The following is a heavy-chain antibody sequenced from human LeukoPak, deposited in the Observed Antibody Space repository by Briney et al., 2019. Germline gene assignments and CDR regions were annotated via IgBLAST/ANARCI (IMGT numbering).Heavy chain of an antibody. CDR1: GFTFSSNW. V-gene: IGHV3-74*01. D-gene: IGHD1-26*01. J-gene: IGHJ4*02. Sequence: GGALRLSCAASGFTFSSNWMHWVRQAPGKGLVWVSGINEDGSTTNYADSVKGRSTIFRDNAKNTLYLQMNSLTAEDPAVYYCVRDLGGRSDHWGQGTLVTVSS. CDR2: INEDGSTT. CDR3: VRDLGGRSDH.